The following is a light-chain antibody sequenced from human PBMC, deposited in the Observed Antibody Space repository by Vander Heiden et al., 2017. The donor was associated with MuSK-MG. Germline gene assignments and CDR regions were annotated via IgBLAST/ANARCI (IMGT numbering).Light chain of an antibody. V-gene: IGLV3-25*03. J-gene: IGLJ2*01. CDR1: GLPKEH. CDR2: KGT. CDR3: QSSDSSGTFHVV. Sequence: SSELTHSPAVSVFPEQTARITCSGDGLPKEHVYWFQQRAGQAPLLVIFKGTERPSGIPERFSGSTSGTSVTLTIRGVQAEDEADYYCQSSDSSGTFHVVFGGGTKPPVL.